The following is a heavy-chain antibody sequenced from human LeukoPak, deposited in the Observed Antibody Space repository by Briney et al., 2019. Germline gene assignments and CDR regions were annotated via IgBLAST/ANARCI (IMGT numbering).Heavy chain of an antibody. CDR3: ARDFYDSSGPLD. Sequence: GGSLRLSCAASGFTFSSYSMNWVRQAPGKGLEWVAVISYDGSNKYYADSVKGRFTISRDNSKNTLYLQMNSLRAEDTAVYYCARDFYDSSGPLDWGRGTLVTVSS. CDR1: GFTFSSYS. V-gene: IGHV3-30*03. CDR2: ISYDGSNK. J-gene: IGHJ2*01. D-gene: IGHD3-22*01.